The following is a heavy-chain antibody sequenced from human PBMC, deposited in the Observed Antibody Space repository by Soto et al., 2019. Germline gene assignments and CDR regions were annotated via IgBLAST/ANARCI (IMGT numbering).Heavy chain of an antibody. D-gene: IGHD4-4*01. J-gene: IGHJ6*02. CDR1: GYTFTGYY. CDR3: ASPSEMTTPRRDYYYYYGMDV. V-gene: IGHV1-2*04. Sequence: QVQLVQSGAEVKKPGASVKVSCKASGYTFTGYYMHWVRQAPGQGLEWMGWINPNSGGTNYAQKFQGWVTMTRDTSISTAYMELSRLRSDDTAVYYCASPSEMTTPRRDYYYYYGMDVWGQGTTVTVSS. CDR2: INPNSGGT.